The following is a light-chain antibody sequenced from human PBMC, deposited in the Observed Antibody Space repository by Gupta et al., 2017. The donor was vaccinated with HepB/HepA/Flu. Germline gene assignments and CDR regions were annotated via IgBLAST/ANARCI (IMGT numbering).Light chain of an antibody. CDR1: QSVSSN. V-gene: IGKV3-15*01. J-gene: IGKJ4*01. CDR2: GAS. Sequence: MAHTPRTLVVVPGGKVTLSRRARQSVSSNLAWYQQKPGQAPRLLMYGASTRATGIPARFSSSASGTEFTLTISSLQAEDFAVYYCQQYNNWPLTFGGGTRVEIK. CDR3: QQYNNWPLT.